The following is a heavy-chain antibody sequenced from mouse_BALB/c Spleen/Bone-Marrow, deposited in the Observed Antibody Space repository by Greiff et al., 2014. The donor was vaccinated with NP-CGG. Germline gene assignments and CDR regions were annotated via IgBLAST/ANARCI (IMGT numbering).Heavy chain of an antibody. CDR2: IWTGGST. V-gene: IGHV2-2*02. Sequence: VQLQESGPGLVQPSQSLSITCTVSGFSLTTYGVHWVRQSPGKGLEWLGVIWTGGSTDYNAAFISRLSISKDNSKSQVFFEMNSLQANDTAIYYCARNHRSYYFDYWGQGTTLTVSS. D-gene: IGHD3-1*01. J-gene: IGHJ2*01. CDR1: GFSLTTYG. CDR3: ARNHRSYYFDY.